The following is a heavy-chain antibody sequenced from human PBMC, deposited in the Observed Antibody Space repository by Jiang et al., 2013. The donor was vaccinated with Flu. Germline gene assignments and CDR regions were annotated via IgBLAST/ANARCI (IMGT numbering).Heavy chain of an antibody. J-gene: IGHJ6*02. V-gene: IGHV1-8*01. Sequence: GAEVKKPGASVKVSCKASGYTFTSYDINWVRQATGQGLEWMGWMNPNSGNTGYAQKFQGRVTMTRNTSISTAYMELSSLRSEDTAVYYCARGSDYYGSGSYLHGMDVWGQGTTVTVSS. D-gene: IGHD3-10*01. CDR3: ARGSDYYGSGSYLHGMDV. CDR2: MNPNSGNT. CDR1: GYTFTSYD.